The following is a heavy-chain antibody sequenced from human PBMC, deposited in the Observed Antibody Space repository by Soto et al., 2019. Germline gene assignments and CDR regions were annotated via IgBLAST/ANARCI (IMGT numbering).Heavy chain of an antibody. CDR2: MYYSGSSGST. Sequence: QVQLQESGPGLVKPSETLSLICSVSGGSVSNGSYYWSWIRQPPGKGLEWIGYMYYSGSSGSTNYNPSLKRRVSISVDMSNNQVSLRLSSVTATDTAVYYCARGSPYYDFLIGYFRPYYYGMDVWGQGTTVTVSS. CDR1: GGSVSNGSYY. J-gene: IGHJ6*02. D-gene: IGHD3-3*01. CDR3: ARGSPYYDFLIGYFRPYYYGMDV. V-gene: IGHV4-61*01.